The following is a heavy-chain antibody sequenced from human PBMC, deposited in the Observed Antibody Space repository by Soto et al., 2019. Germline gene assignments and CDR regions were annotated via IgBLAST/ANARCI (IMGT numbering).Heavy chain of an antibody. V-gene: IGHV4-39*01. J-gene: IGHJ6*02. CDR1: GGSISSSSYY. Sequence: PSETLSLTCTVSGGSISSSSYYWGWIRQPPGKGLEWIGSIYYSGSTYYNPSLKSRVTISVDTSKNQFSLKLSSVTAADTAVYYCARGYCSSTSCPGIDYYGMDVWGQGTTVTAP. CDR3: ARGYCSSTSCPGIDYYGMDV. D-gene: IGHD2-2*01. CDR2: IYYSGST.